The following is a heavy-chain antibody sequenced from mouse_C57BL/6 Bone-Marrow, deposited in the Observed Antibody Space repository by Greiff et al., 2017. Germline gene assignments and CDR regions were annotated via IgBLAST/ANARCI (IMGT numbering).Heavy chain of an antibody. CDR1: GYTFTDYY. Sequence: EVQLHQSGPELVKPGASVKISCKASGYTFTDYYMNWVKQSHGKSLEWIGDINPNNGGTSYNQKFKGKAPLTVDKSSSTAYMELRSLTSEDSAVYYGARTDWDVWFAYWGQVTLVTVSA. D-gene: IGHD4-1*01. V-gene: IGHV1-26*01. J-gene: IGHJ3*01. CDR2: INPNNGGT. CDR3: ARTDWDVWFAY.